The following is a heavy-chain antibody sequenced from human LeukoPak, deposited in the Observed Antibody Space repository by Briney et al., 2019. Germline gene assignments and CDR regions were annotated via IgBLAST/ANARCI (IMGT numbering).Heavy chain of an antibody. CDR3: AKRMDFYASGTELSFDY. CDR1: GFTFSDYY. D-gene: IGHD3-10*01. J-gene: IGHJ4*02. Sequence: PGGSLRLSCAASGFTFSDYYMTWVRQAPGKGLQWISGISNSGAATYYADSVKGRFTISRDNSKNTLYLQMDSLRAEDTAVYFCAKRMDFYASGTELSFDYWGQGTLVTVSS. CDR2: ISNSGAAT. V-gene: IGHV3-23*01.